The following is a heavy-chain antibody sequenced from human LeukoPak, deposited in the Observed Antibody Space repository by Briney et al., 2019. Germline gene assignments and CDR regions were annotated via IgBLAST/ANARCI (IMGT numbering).Heavy chain of an antibody. CDR2: FSTNGVST. CDR3: AKVQEMDTILPPFHY. D-gene: IGHD5-24*01. Sequence: GGSLRLSCSASGFTFSSYAMHWVRQTPGKGLEYVSGFSTNGVSTYYADSVKGRFTISRDNSKNTLYLQVNSLRAADTAIYYCAKVQEMDTILPPFHYWGQGTLVTVSS. V-gene: IGHV3-64*04. CDR1: GFTFSSYA. J-gene: IGHJ4*02.